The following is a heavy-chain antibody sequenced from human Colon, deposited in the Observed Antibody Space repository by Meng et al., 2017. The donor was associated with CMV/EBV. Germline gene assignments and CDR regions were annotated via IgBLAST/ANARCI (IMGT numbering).Heavy chain of an antibody. CDR1: GGSITTQY. V-gene: IGHV4-59*11. CDR2: ISFIDYT. CDR3: TGGFPGGGHAVFSDY. Sequence: SGTLSLTCNVSGGSITTQYWSWIRQSPGKGLEWIGYISFIDYTSYKPSLKSRVAISKDTSRNQFFLNLRSVTAADTAVYFCTGGFPGGGHAVFSDYWGLGTLVTVSS. J-gene: IGHJ4*02. D-gene: IGHD2-2*01.